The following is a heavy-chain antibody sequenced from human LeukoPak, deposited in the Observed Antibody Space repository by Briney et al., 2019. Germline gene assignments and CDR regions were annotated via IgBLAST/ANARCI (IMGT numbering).Heavy chain of an antibody. Sequence: GGSLRLACAASEFAFSSQWMHWVRQAPGKGLVWVSRIKSDGTDTTYADSVKGRFTISRDNAKNTLYLQMNSLRVEDTAVYYCTTVTYYNSRAPGDYWGQGTLVTVSS. CDR1: EFAFSSQW. D-gene: IGHD2/OR15-2a*01. CDR3: TTVTYYNSRAPGDY. CDR2: IKSDGTDT. V-gene: IGHV3-74*01. J-gene: IGHJ4*02.